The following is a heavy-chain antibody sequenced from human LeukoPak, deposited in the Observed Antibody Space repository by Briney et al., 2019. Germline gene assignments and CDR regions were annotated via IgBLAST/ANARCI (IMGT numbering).Heavy chain of an antibody. D-gene: IGHD7-27*01. V-gene: IGHV1-8*03. CDR1: GYTFTSYD. CDR2: MNPNSGNT. CDR3: AKPKDWGFADWLDP. J-gene: IGHJ5*02. Sequence: ASVKVSCKASGYTFTSYDINWVRQATGQGLEWMGWMNPNSGNTGYAQKFQGRVTITRNTSISTAYMELSSLRSDDTAVYYCAKPKDWGFADWLDPWGQGTLVTVSS.